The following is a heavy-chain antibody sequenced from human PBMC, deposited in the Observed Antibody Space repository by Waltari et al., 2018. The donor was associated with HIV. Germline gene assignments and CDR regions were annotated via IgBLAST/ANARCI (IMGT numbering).Heavy chain of an antibody. J-gene: IGHJ5*02. CDR2: MNSAGSST. CDR3: APGRGWFDP. Sequence: EVQLVESGGGLVQPGGSLRLSCAASGFTFSSYWMQWVRQAPGKGLVWGSRMNSAGSSTNYADSVKGRFTITRDNAKNTLYLQMNRLRVEDTAVYSCAPGRGWFDPWGQGTLVTVSS. CDR1: GFTFSSYW. D-gene: IGHD3-10*01. V-gene: IGHV3-74*01.